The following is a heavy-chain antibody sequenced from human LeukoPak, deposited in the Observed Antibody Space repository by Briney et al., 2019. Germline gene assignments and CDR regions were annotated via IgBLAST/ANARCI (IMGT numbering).Heavy chain of an antibody. Sequence: GASVKVSCKTSGYTFSAFYIHWVRQVPGQGLEWMGWLRPDTGATNFVQNFLGRVTMTGDTSISTAYMELSRLRPDDTAVYYCARVDTVGTVNPFYWGQGTLVTVSS. D-gene: IGHD5-12*01. CDR3: ARVDTVGTVNPFY. CDR1: GYTFSAFY. CDR2: LRPDTGAT. V-gene: IGHV1-2*02. J-gene: IGHJ4*02.